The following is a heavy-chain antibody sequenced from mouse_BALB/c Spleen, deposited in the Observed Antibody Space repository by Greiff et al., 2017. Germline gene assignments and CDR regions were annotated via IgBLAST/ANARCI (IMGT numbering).Heavy chain of an antibody. CDR3: ARGYGDY. CDR2: ISDGGSYT. J-gene: IGHJ2*01. Sequence: DVKLVESGGGLVKPGGSLKLSCAASGFTFSDYYMYWVRQTPEKRLEWVATISDGGSYTYYPDSVTGRFTISRDNAKNNLYLQMSSLKSEDTAMYYCARGYGDYWGQGTTLTVSS. CDR1: GFTFSDYY. D-gene: IGHD2-10*02. V-gene: IGHV5-4*02.